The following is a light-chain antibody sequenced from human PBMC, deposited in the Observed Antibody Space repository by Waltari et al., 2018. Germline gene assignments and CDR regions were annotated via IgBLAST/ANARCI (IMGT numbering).Light chain of an antibody. CDR1: RRDICVYNS. CDR3: CSYAGNFWV. Sequence: QSALTQPRSVSGSPGQSVTISCTGTRRDICVYNSVSWYQRHPVKAPKLMIYDVTKRPSGVPDRFSGSKSGNTASLTIAGLQAEDEADYYCCSYAGNFWVFGGGTKLTVL. CDR2: DVT. J-gene: IGLJ3*02. V-gene: IGLV2-11*01.